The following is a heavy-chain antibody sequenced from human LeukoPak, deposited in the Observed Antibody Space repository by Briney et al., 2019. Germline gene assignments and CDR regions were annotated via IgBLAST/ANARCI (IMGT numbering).Heavy chain of an antibody. J-gene: IGHJ4*02. CDR1: GFTFSSYS. CDR2: ISSSSSYI. V-gene: IGHV3-21*01. D-gene: IGHD3-3*01. Sequence: PGGSLRLSCAASGFTFSSYSMNWVRQAPGKGLEWVSSISSSSSYIYYADSVKGRFTISRDNAKNSLYLQMNSLRAEDTAVYYCASSDAPSSYYDFWSGYHQTADYWGQGTLVTVSS. CDR3: ASSDAPSSYYDFWSGYHQTADY.